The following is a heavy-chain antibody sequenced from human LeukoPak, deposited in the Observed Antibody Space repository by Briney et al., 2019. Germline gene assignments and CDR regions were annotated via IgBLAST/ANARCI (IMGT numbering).Heavy chain of an antibody. J-gene: IGHJ4*02. Sequence: PGGSLRLSCAASGFTFSNYAMSWVRQAPGKGLEWVSTISGGGITTYYADSAKGRFTISRDNSKNTMFLQMNSLRADDTAVYYCPRQSYASGWNPFGYWGQGILVTVSS. D-gene: IGHD6-19*01. CDR2: ISGGGITT. CDR1: GFTFSNYA. CDR3: PRQSYASGWNPFGY. V-gene: IGHV3-23*01.